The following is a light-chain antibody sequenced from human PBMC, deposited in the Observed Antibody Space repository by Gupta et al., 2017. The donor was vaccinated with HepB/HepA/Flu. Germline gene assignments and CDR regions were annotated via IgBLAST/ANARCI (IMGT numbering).Light chain of an antibody. CDR1: QSISTF. Sequence: DIQMTQSPSSRSASVGDRVTITCRASQSISTFLNWYQQKPGEAPKLLIYAASSLQSGVPSRFSGSGSGTDFTLTISRLQPEDFATYYCQQSDNTPRAFGQGTKVEIK. V-gene: IGKV1-39*01. CDR3: QQSDNTPRA. CDR2: AAS. J-gene: IGKJ1*01.